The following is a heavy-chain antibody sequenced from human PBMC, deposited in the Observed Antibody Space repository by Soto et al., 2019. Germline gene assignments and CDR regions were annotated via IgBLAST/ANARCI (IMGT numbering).Heavy chain of an antibody. Sequence: PGGSVRLSCAASGFTFSDYYMSWIRQAPGKGLEWVSYISSSSSYTNYADSVKGRFTISRDNAKNSLYLQMDSLRAEDTAVYYCARENPAGLEVWYYYYGMDVWGQGTTVTVSS. V-gene: IGHV3-11*06. CDR2: ISSSSSYT. J-gene: IGHJ6*02. CDR1: GFTFSDYY. CDR3: ARENPAGLEVWYYYYGMDV. D-gene: IGHD3-16*01.